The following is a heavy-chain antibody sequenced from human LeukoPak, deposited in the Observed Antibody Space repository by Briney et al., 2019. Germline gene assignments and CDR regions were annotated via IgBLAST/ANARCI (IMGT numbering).Heavy chain of an antibody. V-gene: IGHV4-39*07. J-gene: IGHJ3*02. Sequence: PSETLSLTCTVSGGSISSSSYYWGWIRQPPGKGLEWIGSIYYSGSTYYNPSLKSRVTISVDTSKNQFSLKLSSVTAADTAVYYCARQLVAAPGEDIWGQGTMVTVSS. CDR2: IYYSGST. CDR3: ARQLVAAPGEDI. CDR1: GGSISSSSYY. D-gene: IGHD2-15*01.